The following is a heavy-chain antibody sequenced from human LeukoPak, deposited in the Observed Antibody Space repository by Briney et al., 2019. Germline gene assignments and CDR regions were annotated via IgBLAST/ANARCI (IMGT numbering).Heavy chain of an antibody. CDR3: ARGVTMIGRLRFDP. Sequence: SSETLSLTCTVSGYSISSGYYGGWIRQPPGKGLEWIGSIYHTGSTYYNPSLKSRVTISVDTSKNQFSLTLSSVTAADTAMYYCARGVTMIGRLRFDPWGQGTLVTVSS. J-gene: IGHJ5*02. D-gene: IGHD3-22*01. V-gene: IGHV4-38-2*02. CDR1: GYSISSGYY. CDR2: IYHTGST.